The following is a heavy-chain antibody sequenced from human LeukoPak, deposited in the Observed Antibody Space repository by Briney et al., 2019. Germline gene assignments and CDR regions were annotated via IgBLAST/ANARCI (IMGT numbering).Heavy chain of an antibody. CDR1: GGSISSGDYY. CDR2: IYYSGST. V-gene: IGHV4-30-4*01. CDR3: ARAEYCSSTSCYLGTNWFDP. Sequence: PSETLSLTCTVSGGSISSGDYYWSRIRQPPGKGLEWIGYIYYSGSTYYNPSLKSRVTISVDTSKNQFSLKLSSVTAADTAVYYCARAEYCSSTSCYLGTNWFDPWGQGTLVTVSS. J-gene: IGHJ5*02. D-gene: IGHD2-2*01.